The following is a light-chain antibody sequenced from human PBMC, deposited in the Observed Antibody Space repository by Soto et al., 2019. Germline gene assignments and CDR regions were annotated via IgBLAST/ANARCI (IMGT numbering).Light chain of an antibody. J-gene: IGKJ1*01. V-gene: IGKV3-20*01. CDR3: QQYGSLSWT. CDR2: GAA. Sequence: EIVLTQSPGTLSLSPGERATLSCRASQNVDSKYLAWYQQKPGQAPRIIILGAARRATGIPDRFSGSGSGTDFTLTISRLEPEDFAVYYCQQYGSLSWTFGQGTKVDIK. CDR1: QNVDSKY.